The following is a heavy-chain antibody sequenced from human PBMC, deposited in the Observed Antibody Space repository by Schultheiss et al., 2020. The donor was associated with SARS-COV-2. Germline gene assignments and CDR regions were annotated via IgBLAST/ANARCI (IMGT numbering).Heavy chain of an antibody. V-gene: IGHV3-48*03. CDR1: GFTFSSYE. CDR3: ARWASGVEAAFDI. Sequence: GGSLRLSCAASGFTFSSYEMNWVRQAPGKGLEWVSYISSSGSTIYYADSVKGRFTISRDNAKNSLYLQMNSLRAEDTAVYYCARWASGVEAAFDIWGQGTTVTVSS. CDR2: ISSSGSTI. D-gene: IGHD1-26*01. J-gene: IGHJ3*02.